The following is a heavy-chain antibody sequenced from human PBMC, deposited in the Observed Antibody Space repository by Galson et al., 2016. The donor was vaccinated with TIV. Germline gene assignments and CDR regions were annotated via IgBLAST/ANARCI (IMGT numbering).Heavy chain of an antibody. J-gene: IGHJ6*02. CDR2: ISYDGSEK. V-gene: IGHV3-30*01. Sequence: SLRLSCAASGFTFGSYGLHWVRQAPNKGPEWVAFISYDGSEKSYADSVKGRFTISRDKSKNTLYLQMNSLRGEDTAVYHCARVFQSCGMDVWGQGTTVTVSS. CDR1: GFTFGSYG. CDR3: ARVFQSCGMDV.